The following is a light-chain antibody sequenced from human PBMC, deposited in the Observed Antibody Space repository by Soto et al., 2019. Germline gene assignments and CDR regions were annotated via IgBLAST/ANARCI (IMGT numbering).Light chain of an antibody. Sequence: QSVLTQPASVSGSPGQSITISCSGTSSDVGAYDHVSWYQQYPGKAPKFIIFEISNRPSGISSRFSGSRSGNTASLTISRLQAEDEAYYYCSSYTSKNYVFGTGTKVTVL. CDR1: SSDVGAYDH. CDR2: EIS. CDR3: SSYTSKNYV. J-gene: IGLJ1*01. V-gene: IGLV2-14*01.